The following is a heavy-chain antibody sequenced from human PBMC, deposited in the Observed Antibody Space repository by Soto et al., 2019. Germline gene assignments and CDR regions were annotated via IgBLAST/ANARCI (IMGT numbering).Heavy chain of an antibody. J-gene: IGHJ5*02. V-gene: IGHV4-61*01. D-gene: IGHD5-18*01. CDR1: GGSVSSGSYY. CDR2: IYYSGST. CDR3: ARDKIQLWFDP. Sequence: SETLSLTCTVSGGSVSSGSYYWSWIRQPPGKGLEWIGYIYYSGSTNCNPSLKSRVTISVDTSKNQFSLKLSSVTAADTAVYYCARDKIQLWFDPWGQGTLVTVSS.